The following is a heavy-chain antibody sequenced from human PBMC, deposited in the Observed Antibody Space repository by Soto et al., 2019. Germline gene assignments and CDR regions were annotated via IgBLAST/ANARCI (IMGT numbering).Heavy chain of an antibody. CDR3: ATSTWYKIDY. CDR2: MYHSGST. CDR1: GDSISSGHW. D-gene: IGHD1-1*01. V-gene: IGHV4-4*02. J-gene: IGHJ4*02. Sequence: QVQLQESGPGLVKPSGTLSLTCAVSGDSISSGHWWNWVRLPPGQGLEWIGEMYHSGSTNCNPSLKSRVTVSVDQSKNQFSLELRSVTAADTAVYYCATSTWYKIDYWGQGTLVTVSS.